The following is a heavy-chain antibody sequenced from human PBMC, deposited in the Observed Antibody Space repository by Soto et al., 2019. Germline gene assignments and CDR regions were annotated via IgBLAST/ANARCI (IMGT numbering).Heavy chain of an antibody. V-gene: IGHV3-73*02. Sequence: EVQLVESGGGLVQPGGSLKLSCAASGFTFSGPGIHWVRQASGKGLEWVGRIRSKPYGYATTYAASVKGRFTISRDDSKNTAYLQMHTLKTEDTALYYCTRGSGKTGWYFDLWGRGTHVTVST. CDR3: TRGSGKTGWYFDL. CDR2: IRSKPYGYAT. J-gene: IGHJ2*01. D-gene: IGHD3-9*01. CDR1: GFTFSGPG.